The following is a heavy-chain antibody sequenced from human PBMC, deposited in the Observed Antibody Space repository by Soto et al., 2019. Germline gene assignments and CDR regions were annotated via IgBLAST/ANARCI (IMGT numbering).Heavy chain of an antibody. CDR1: GFTFSSYA. CDR2: ISYDGSNK. D-gene: IGHD2-8*01. Sequence: QVQLVESGGGVVQPGRSLRLSCAASGFTFSSYAMHWVRQAPGKGLEWVAVISYDGSNKYYADSVKGRFTISRDNSKNTLYLQMNSLRAEDTAVYYCARVQVVLMVYALGDKYFDLWGRGTLVTVSS. CDR3: ARVQVVLMVYALGDKYFDL. J-gene: IGHJ2*01. V-gene: IGHV3-30-3*01.